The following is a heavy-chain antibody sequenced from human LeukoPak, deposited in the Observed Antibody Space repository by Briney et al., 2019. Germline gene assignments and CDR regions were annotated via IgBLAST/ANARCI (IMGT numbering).Heavy chain of an antibody. V-gene: IGHV3-23*01. CDR1: GFTFSSYA. CDR3: AKIRGYCSSTSCFILGETDFDY. D-gene: IGHD2-2*01. CDR2: ISGSGGST. Sequence: PGGSLRLSCTASGFTFSSYAMSWVRQAPGKGLEWVSAISGSGGSTYYADSVKGRFTISRDNSKNTLYLQMNSLRAEDTAVYYCAKIRGYCSSTSCFILGETDFDYWGQGTLVTVSS. J-gene: IGHJ4*02.